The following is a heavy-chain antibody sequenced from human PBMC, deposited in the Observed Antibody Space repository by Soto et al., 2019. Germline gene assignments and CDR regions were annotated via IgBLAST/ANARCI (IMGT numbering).Heavy chain of an antibody. J-gene: IGHJ6*02. CDR1: EYSFTTNW. CDR3: ERRLESLRNGMDV. CDR2: IYPDDSET. V-gene: IGHV5-51*01. Sequence: PGESLKISCKGSEYSFTTNWIAWVRQMPEKGLEWMGIIYPDDSETRYSPSFQGQVTISADKSISTAYLQWSSLEASDTAIYYCERRLESLRNGMDVWGQGTTVTVSS. D-gene: IGHD3-10*01.